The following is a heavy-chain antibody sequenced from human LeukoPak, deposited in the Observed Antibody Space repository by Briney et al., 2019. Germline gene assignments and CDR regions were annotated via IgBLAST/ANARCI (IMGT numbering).Heavy chain of an antibody. J-gene: IGHJ4*02. CDR3: ARGANYYDFWSGYSTCYFDY. Sequence: SETLPLTCTVSGGSISSYYWSWIRQPAGKGLEWIGCIYTSGSTNYNPSLKSRVTMSVDTSKNQFSLKLSSVTAADTAVYYCARGANYYDFWSGYSTCYFDYWGQGTLVTVSS. V-gene: IGHV4-4*07. D-gene: IGHD3-3*01. CDR1: GGSISSYY. CDR2: IYTSGST.